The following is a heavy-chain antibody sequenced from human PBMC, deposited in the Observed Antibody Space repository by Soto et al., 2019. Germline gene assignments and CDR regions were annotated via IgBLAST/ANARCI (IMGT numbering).Heavy chain of an antibody. CDR2: ISYDGNNK. D-gene: IGHD4-17*01. J-gene: IGHJ4*02. Sequence: PGGSLRLSCAASGFTFSSYGMHWVRQAPGKGLEWVAVISYDGNNKYYADSVEGRFTISRDNFKNTLYLQMDSLRAEDTAMYYCAKDHLETTVTTPSYWGQGTLVTVSS. CDR3: AKDHLETTVTTPSY. V-gene: IGHV3-30*18. CDR1: GFTFSSYG.